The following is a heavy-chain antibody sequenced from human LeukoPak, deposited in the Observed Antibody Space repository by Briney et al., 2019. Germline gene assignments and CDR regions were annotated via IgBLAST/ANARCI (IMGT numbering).Heavy chain of an antibody. V-gene: IGHV1-8*01. CDR3: ARGSGYNWNYGDYYYYYGMDV. CDR2: MNPNSGNT. Sequence: ASVKVSCTASGYTFTSYDINWVRQATGPGLEWMGWMNPNSGNTGYAQKFQGRVTMTRNTSISTAYMELSSLRSEDTAVYYCARGSGYNWNYGDYYYYYGMDVWGQGTTVTVSS. J-gene: IGHJ6*02. D-gene: IGHD1-7*01. CDR1: GYTFTSYD.